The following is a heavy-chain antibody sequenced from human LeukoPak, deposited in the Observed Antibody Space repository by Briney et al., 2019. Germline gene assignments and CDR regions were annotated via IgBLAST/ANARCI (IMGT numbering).Heavy chain of an antibody. V-gene: IGHV3-21*01. Sequence: GGSLRLSCAASGFTFSSYSTNWVRQAPGKGLEWVSSISSSSSYIYYADSVKGRFTISRDNAKNSLYLQMNSLRAEDTAVYYCARDRKPEYSSSLGRGYYFDYWGQGTLVTVSS. CDR2: ISSSSSYI. D-gene: IGHD6-6*01. J-gene: IGHJ4*02. CDR1: GFTFSSYS. CDR3: ARDRKPEYSSSLGRGYYFDY.